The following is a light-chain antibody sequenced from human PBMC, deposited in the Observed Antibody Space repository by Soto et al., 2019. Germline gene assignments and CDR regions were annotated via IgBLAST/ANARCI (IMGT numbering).Light chain of an antibody. CDR1: SSDVGGYDY. CDR3: SSYATSSPYV. V-gene: IGLV2-14*01. CDR2: EVS. Sequence: QSALTQPASVSGSPGQSITISCTGTSSDVGGYDYVSWYQLHPGKAPKLMVFEVSNRPSGVSYRFSGSKSGNTASLTISGLQVEDEADYYCSSYATSSPYVFGPGTKLTVL. J-gene: IGLJ1*01.